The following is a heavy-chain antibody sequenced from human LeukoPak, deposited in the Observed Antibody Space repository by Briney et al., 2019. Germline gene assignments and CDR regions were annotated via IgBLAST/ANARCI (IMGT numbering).Heavy chain of an antibody. CDR2: FSNSGST. CDR3: ARGYYNILTGYYVDY. CDR1: GGSISNYY. D-gene: IGHD3-9*01. Sequence: SETLSLTCTVSGGSISNYYWSWLRQLPGKGLEWIGYFSNSGSTDYNPSLKSRVTISVDTSKNQFSLKLSSVTAADTAVYYCARGYYNILTGYYVDYWGQGTLVTVSS. V-gene: IGHV4-59*01. J-gene: IGHJ4*02.